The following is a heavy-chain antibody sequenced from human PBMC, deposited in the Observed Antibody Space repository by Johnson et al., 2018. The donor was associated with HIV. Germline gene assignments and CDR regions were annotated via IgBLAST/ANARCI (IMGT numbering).Heavy chain of an antibody. J-gene: IGHJ3*02. Sequence: GRFTIFRDNSKNTLYLQMNGLRAEDTAVYYCARDRGYWDAFDIWGQGTMVIVSS. V-gene: IGHV3-30*01. CDR3: ARDRGYWDAFDI. D-gene: IGHD3-22*01.